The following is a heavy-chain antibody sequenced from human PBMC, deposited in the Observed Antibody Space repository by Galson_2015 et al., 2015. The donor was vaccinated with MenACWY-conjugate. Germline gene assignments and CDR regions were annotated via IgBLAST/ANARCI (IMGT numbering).Heavy chain of an antibody. V-gene: IGHV4-59*01. D-gene: IGHD1-26*01. CDR1: DASITDYY. Sequence: TLSLTCTVSDASITDYYWAWIRQPPGRGLEWIGYMHYNGITKNNPSLESRVTISVDTSKNQFSLNLNSVTAADTAVYYCAKGGNSWDDSFDIWGHGTMVTVSS. CDR3: AKGGNSWDDSFDI. J-gene: IGHJ3*02. CDR2: MHYNGIT.